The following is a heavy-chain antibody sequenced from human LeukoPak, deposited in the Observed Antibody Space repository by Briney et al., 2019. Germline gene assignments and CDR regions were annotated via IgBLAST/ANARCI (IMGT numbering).Heavy chain of an antibody. CDR2: MNPNSGNT. CDR3: AREWDLEAAYDSSGYYHNYFDY. V-gene: IGHV1-8*01. D-gene: IGHD3-22*01. J-gene: IGHJ4*02. CDR1: GYTFTSYD. Sequence: ASVKVSCKASGYTFTSYDINWVRQATGQGLEWMGWMNPNSGNTGYAQKFQGRVTMTRNTSISTAYMELSSLRSEDTAVYYCAREWDLEAAYDSSGYYHNYFDYWGQGTLVTVSS.